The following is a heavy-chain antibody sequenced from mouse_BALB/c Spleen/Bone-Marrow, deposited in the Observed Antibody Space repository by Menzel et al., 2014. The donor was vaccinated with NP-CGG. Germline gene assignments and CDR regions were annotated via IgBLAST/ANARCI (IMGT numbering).Heavy chain of an antibody. CDR3: ASLYFYGSSYYTMDY. CDR2: ISSGGST. Sequence: EVQGVESGGGLVKPGGSLKLSRAASGFTFSSYAMSWVRQTPEKRLEWVASISSGGSTYYPDSVKGRFTISRDNARNILYLQMSSLRSEDTAMYYCASLYFYGSSYYTMDYWGQGTSVTVSS. J-gene: IGHJ4*01. D-gene: IGHD1-1*01. CDR1: GFTFSSYA. V-gene: IGHV5-6-5*01.